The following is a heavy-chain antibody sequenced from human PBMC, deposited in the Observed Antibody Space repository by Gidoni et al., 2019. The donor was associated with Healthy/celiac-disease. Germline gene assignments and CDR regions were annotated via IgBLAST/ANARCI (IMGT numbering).Heavy chain of an antibody. D-gene: IGHD5-18*01. CDR1: GGSFSGYY. CDR2: INHSGST. J-gene: IGHJ6*03. V-gene: IGHV4-34*01. Sequence: QVQLQQWGAGLLKPSETLSLTCAVYGGSFSGYYWSWIRQPPGKGLEWIGEINHSGSTNYNPSLKSRVTISVDTSKNQFSLKLSSVTAADTAVYYCARGLSAMGYMDVWGKGTTVTVSS. CDR3: ARGLSAMGYMDV.